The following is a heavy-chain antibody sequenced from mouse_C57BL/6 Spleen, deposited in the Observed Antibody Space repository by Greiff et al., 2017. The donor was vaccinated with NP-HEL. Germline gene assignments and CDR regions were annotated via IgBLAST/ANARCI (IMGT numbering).Heavy chain of an antibody. CDR3: AKERMVTTYFDV. CDR2: ISDGGSYT. V-gene: IGHV5-4*01. CDR1: GFTFSSYA. Sequence: EVQLVESGGGLVKPGGSLKLSCAASGFTFSSYAMSWVRQTPEKRLEWVATISDGGSYTYYPDNVKGRFTISRDNAKNNLYLQMSHLKSEDTAMYYCAKERMVTTYFDVWGQGTTLTVSS. D-gene: IGHD2-2*01. J-gene: IGHJ2*01.